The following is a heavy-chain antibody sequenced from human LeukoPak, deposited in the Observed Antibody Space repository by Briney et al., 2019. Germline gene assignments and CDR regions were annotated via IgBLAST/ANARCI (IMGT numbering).Heavy chain of an antibody. D-gene: IGHD4-17*01. Sequence: SETLSLTCTVSGGSISSYYWSWIRQPPGKGLEWIGYIYYSGSTNYNPSLKSRVTISVDTSKNQFSLKLSSVTAADTAVYYCARHQRTTSFDYWGQGTLVTVSS. CDR1: GGSISSYY. CDR3: ARHQRTTSFDY. V-gene: IGHV4-59*08. J-gene: IGHJ4*02. CDR2: IYYSGST.